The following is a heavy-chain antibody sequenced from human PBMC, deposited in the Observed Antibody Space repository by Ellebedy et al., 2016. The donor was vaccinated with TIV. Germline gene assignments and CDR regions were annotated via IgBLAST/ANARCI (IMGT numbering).Heavy chain of an antibody. V-gene: IGHV1-18*01. J-gene: IGHJ3*02. D-gene: IGHD3-10*01. CDR3: ARKVRGADDAFDI. Sequence: ASVKVSCXASGYTFTSYGISWVRQAPGQGLEWMGWISAYNGNTNYAQKLQGRVTMTTDTSTSTAYMELRSLRSEDTAVYYCARKVRGADDAFDIWGQGTMVTVSS. CDR2: ISAYNGNT. CDR1: GYTFTSYG.